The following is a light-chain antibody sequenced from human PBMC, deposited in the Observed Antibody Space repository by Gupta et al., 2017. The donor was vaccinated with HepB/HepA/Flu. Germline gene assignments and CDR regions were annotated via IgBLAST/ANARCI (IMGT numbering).Light chain of an antibody. J-gene: IGLJ3*02. Sequence: QSVLTQPPSASGAPGQRVSISCTGGSANIGAGHYVHWYKHLPGTAPKLLIYDNNSRPSGVPDRFSGSKSGTSASLAITGLQPEDEGDYYCQSFDSSLSGLVFGGGTKLTVL. CDR3: QSFDSSLSGLV. CDR2: DNN. V-gene: IGLV1-40*01. CDR1: SANIGAGHY.